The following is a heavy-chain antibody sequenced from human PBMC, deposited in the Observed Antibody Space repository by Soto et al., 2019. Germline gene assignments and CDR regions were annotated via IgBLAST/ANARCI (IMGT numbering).Heavy chain of an antibody. CDR3: ARDNSQDYGTLAATSWFHP. D-gene: IGHD2-15*01. CDR1: GFTFTDYF. V-gene: IGHV1-46*01. J-gene: IGHJ5*02. Sequence: ASVKVSCKASGFTFTDYFMHWVRQAPGQGLEWMGIISPSGDRTNYAEKFQGRVTITRDTSTSTVFLDLGSLSYEDTAVYYCARDNSQDYGTLAATSWFHPWGQGTPVTVSS. CDR2: ISPSGDRT.